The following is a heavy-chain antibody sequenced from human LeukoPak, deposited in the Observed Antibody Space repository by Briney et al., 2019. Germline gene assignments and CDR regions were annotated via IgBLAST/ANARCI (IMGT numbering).Heavy chain of an antibody. D-gene: IGHD4-17*01. Sequence: RPGRSLRLSCAASGFTFSSYAMHWVRQAPGKGLEWVAVISYDGSNKYYADSVKGRFTISRDNSKNTLYLQMNSLRAEDTAVYYCARDSRGDYASDDAFDIWGQGTMVTVSS. CDR1: GFTFSSYA. J-gene: IGHJ3*02. V-gene: IGHV3-30-3*01. CDR3: ARDSRGDYASDDAFDI. CDR2: ISYDGSNK.